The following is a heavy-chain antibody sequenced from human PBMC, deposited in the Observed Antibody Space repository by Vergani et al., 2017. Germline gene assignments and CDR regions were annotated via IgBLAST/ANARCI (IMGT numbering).Heavy chain of an antibody. CDR3: ARHPRYSSSWSDY. CDR1: GFTFSNAW. Sequence: VQLVESGGGLVKPGGSLRLSCAASGFTFSNAWMSWIRQPPGKGLEWIGSIYYSGSTYYNPSLKSRVTISVDTSKNQFSLKLSSVTAADTAVYYCARHPRYSSSWSDYWGQGTLVTVSS. J-gene: IGHJ4*02. CDR2: IYYSGST. D-gene: IGHD6-13*01. V-gene: IGHV4-39*01.